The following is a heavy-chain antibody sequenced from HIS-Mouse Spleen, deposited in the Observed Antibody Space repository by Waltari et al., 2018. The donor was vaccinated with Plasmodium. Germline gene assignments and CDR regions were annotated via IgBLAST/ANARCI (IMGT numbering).Heavy chain of an antibody. D-gene: IGHD2-15*01. V-gene: IGHV4-34*01. CDR1: GGSFSGYY. CDR3: ARGVGYCSGGSCDHYFDD. J-gene: IGHJ4*02. Sequence: QVQLQQWGAGLLKPSETLSLTCAVYGGSFSGYYWSWIRQPPGKGLEWIGGVNHAGSTNYTPALKSRVTISVDTSKNQLSLKLGSVTAADTAMYYCARGVGYCSGGSCDHYFDDWGQGTLVTVSS. CDR2: VNHAGST.